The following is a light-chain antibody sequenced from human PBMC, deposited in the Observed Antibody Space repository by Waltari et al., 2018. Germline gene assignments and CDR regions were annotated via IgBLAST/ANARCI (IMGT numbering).Light chain of an antibody. CDR1: QSLLHGNGNNY. V-gene: IGKV2-28*01. Sequence: DIVMTQSPLSLPVTPGEPASLSCRSSQSLLHGNGNNYLDWYVQKPGQSPQLLIYLGSHRASGVPDRFSGSGSGRDFTLKISRVEAEDVGVYYCMQALQTLGTFGGGTKVEIK. CDR3: MQALQTLGT. J-gene: IGKJ4*01. CDR2: LGS.